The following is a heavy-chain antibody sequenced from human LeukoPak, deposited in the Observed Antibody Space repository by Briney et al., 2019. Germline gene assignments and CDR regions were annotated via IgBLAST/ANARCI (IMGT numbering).Heavy chain of an antibody. CDR1: GFTFSDYD. CDR3: ARFGPDAFDI. Sequence: GGSLRLSCAASGFTFSDYDMHWVRQVTGRGLEWVSTIGTVGDTYYRDSVKGRLTISRENANNSLYLQMNSLRGGDTAVYYCARFGPDAFDIWGPGTMVTVSS. CDR2: IGTVGDT. D-gene: IGHD3-16*01. V-gene: IGHV3-13*01. J-gene: IGHJ3*02.